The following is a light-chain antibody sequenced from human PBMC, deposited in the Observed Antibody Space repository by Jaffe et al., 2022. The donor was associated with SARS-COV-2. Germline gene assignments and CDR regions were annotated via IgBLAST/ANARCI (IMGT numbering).Light chain of an antibody. CDR1: QSVSNSK. J-gene: IGKJ3*01. Sequence: EIVLTQSPGTLSLSPGDRATLSCGASQSVSNSKLAWYQQRPGQAPRLLIYGTSNRAAGVPNRFSGSGSGTDFTLTISRLESEDFAVYYCQHYGGSPLFTFGPGTKVDIK. V-gene: IGKV3-20*01. CDR3: QHYGGSPLFT. CDR2: GTS.